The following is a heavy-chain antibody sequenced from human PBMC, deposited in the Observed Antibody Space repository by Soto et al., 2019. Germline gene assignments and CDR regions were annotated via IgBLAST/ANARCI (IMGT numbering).Heavy chain of an antibody. Sequence: PGGSLRLSCAASGFTFSSYAMHWVRQAPGKGLERVAVISYDGSNKYYADSVKGRFTISRDNSKNTLYLQMNSLRAEDTAVYYCARDKDYTMDVCGQGTTVTVSS. CDR1: GFTFSSYA. D-gene: IGHD2-2*02. CDR2: ISYDGSNK. CDR3: ARDKDYTMDV. J-gene: IGHJ6*02. V-gene: IGHV3-30-3*01.